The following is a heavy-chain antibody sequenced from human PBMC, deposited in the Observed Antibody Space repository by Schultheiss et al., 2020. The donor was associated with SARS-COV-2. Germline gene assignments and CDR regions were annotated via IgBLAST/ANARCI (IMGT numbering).Heavy chain of an antibody. D-gene: IGHD7-27*01. J-gene: IGHJ4*02. Sequence: GESLKISCAASGFTFSSYWMSWVRQAPGKGLEWVSAISGSGGSTYYADSVKGRFTISRDNSKNTLYLQMNSLRAEDTAVYYCTTDPSLLGMVYYFDYWGQGTLVTVSS. CDR2: ISGSGGST. CDR3: TTDPSLLGMVYYFDY. CDR1: GFTFSSYW. V-gene: IGHV3-23*01.